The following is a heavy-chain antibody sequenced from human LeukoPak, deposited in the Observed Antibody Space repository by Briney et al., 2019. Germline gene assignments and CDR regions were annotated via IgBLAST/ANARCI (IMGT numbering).Heavy chain of an antibody. J-gene: IGHJ5*02. Sequence: SETLSLTCAVYGGSFSGYYWSWIRQPPGKGLDWIGEINHSGSTNYNPSLKSRVTISVDTSKNQFSLKLSSVTAADTAVYYCARGQQQLPGGDWFDPWGQGTLVTVSS. CDR1: GGSFSGYY. D-gene: IGHD6-13*01. CDR2: INHSGST. CDR3: ARGQQQLPGGDWFDP. V-gene: IGHV4-34*01.